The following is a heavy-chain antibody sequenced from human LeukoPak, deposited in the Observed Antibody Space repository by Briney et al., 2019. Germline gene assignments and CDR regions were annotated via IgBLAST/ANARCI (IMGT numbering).Heavy chain of an antibody. CDR2: INPNSGGT. Sequence: ASVKVSCKASGYTFTSYDINWVRQAPGQGLEWMGWINPNSGGTNYAQKFQGRVTMTRDTSISTAYMKLSRLRSDDTAVYYCARDIAVAGHDAFDIWGQGTMVTVSS. CDR3: ARDIAVAGHDAFDI. V-gene: IGHV1-2*02. D-gene: IGHD6-19*01. J-gene: IGHJ3*02. CDR1: GYTFTSYD.